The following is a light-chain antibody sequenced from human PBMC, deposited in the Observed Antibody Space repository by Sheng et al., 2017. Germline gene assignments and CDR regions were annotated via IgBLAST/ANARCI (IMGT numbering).Light chain of an antibody. Sequence: DIQMTQSPSSLSASVGDRVTITCRASQSISSYLNWYQQKPGKAPKLLIYAASSLQSGVPSRXSGSGSGTDFTLTISSLQPEDFATYYCQQSYSTEYTFGQGTKLEIK. CDR1: QSISSY. CDR2: AAS. J-gene: IGKJ2*01. V-gene: IGKV1-39*01. CDR3: QQSYSTEYT.